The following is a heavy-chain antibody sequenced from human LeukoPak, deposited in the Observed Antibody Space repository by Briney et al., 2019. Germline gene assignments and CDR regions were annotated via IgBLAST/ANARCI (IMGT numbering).Heavy chain of an antibody. CDR3: ARVRKTNWFDP. V-gene: IGHV1-8*03. Sequence: GASVKVSCKASGYTFTNYYIHWVRQAPGQGLEWMGWMNPNSGNTGYAQKFQGRVTITRNTSIELSSLRSEDTAVYYCARVRKTNWFDPWGQGALVTVSS. CDR2: MNPNSGNT. J-gene: IGHJ5*02. CDR1: GYTFTNYY.